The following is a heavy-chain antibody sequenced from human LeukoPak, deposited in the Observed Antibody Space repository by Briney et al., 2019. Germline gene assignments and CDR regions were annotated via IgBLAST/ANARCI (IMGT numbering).Heavy chain of an antibody. CDR1: GGSISSHY. J-gene: IGHJ3*02. Sequence: SETLSLTCTVSGGSISSHYWSWIRQSPGKGLEWIGYIYDSGSTNYNPSLKSRVTISEDTSNNQFSLNLRSVTAADTAVYYCARDLTRYCSSTSCYRGAFDIWGQGTMVTVSS. V-gene: IGHV4-59*11. D-gene: IGHD2-2*02. CDR2: IYDSGST. CDR3: ARDLTRYCSSTSCYRGAFDI.